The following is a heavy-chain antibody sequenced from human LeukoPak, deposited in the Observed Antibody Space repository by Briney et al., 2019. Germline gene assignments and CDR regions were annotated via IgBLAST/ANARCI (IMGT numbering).Heavy chain of an antibody. CDR2: IYYSGST. V-gene: IGHV4-59*08. Sequence: PSETLSLTCTVSGGSISSHYWSWIRQSPGKGLEWIGYIYYSGSTNYNPSLKNRVAISVDTSKNQFSLKLSSVTAADTAVYYCARHGDYGETGHWGRGTVVTVSS. D-gene: IGHD4-17*01. CDR1: GGSISSHY. CDR3: ARHGDYGETGH. J-gene: IGHJ2*01.